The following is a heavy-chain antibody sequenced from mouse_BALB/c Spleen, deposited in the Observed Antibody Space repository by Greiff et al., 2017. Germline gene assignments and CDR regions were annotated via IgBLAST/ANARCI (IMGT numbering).Heavy chain of an antibody. V-gene: IGHV2-6-2*01. J-gene: IGHJ4*01. CDR2: IWSDGST. Sequence: VKVVESGPDLVAPSQSLSITCTVSGFSLTSYGVHWVRQPPGKGLEWLVVIWSDGSTTYDSALNSRLSISKDNSKSQVFLKMNSLQTDDTAMYYSARHPDSSGYRYDYAMDDWGQGTSVTVSS. D-gene: IGHD3-2*01. CDR1: GFSLTSYG. CDR3: ARHPDSSGYRYDYAMDD.